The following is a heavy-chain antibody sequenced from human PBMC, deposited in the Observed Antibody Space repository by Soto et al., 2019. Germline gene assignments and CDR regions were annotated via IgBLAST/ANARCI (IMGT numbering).Heavy chain of an antibody. Sequence: LSLTCTVSGGSISSGDYYWSWIRQPPGKGLEWIGYIYYSGSTYYNPSLKSRVTISVDTSKNQFSLKLSSVTAADTAVYYCARGGYSYGYYYYYGMDVCGQGTTVTVSS. D-gene: IGHD5-18*01. J-gene: IGHJ6*02. V-gene: IGHV4-30-4*01. CDR3: ARGGYSYGYYYYYGMDV. CDR2: IYYSGST. CDR1: GGSISSGDYY.